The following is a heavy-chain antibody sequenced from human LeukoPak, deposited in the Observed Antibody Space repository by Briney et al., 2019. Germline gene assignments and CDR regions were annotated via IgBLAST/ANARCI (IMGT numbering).Heavy chain of an antibody. Sequence: GASVQVSCKASGYTFIANYPQWVRQAPGLGPEWLGWMHVGNGNTRYAPKFQGRVTLSRDTSFNTAYMELSSLRSDDTAVYYCAREGSYCGGGDCYSFDFWGQGTLVTVSS. V-gene: IGHV1-2*02. CDR1: GYTFIANY. D-gene: IGHD2-21*02. J-gene: IGHJ4*02. CDR3: AREGSYCGGGDCYSFDF. CDR2: MHVGNGNT.